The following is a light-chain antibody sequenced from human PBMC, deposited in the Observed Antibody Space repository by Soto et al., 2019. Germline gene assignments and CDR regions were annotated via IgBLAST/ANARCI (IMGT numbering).Light chain of an antibody. CDR3: SSYTSSSTLVV. J-gene: IGLJ2*01. CDR1: SSDVGGYNY. V-gene: IGLV2-14*01. Sequence: QSALTQPASVSGSPGQSITISCTGTSSDVGGYNYVSWYQQHPGKAPKLMIYEVSNRPSGVSNRFSGSKSGNTASLTISGLQAEDEADYYCSSYTSSSTLVVFGGGTQLIVL. CDR2: EVS.